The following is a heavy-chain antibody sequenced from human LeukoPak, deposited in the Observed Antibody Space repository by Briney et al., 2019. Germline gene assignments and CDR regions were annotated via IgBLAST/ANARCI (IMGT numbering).Heavy chain of an antibody. CDR2: IYASGST. D-gene: IGHD2/OR15-2a*01. V-gene: IGHV4-4*07. J-gene: IGHJ4*02. Sequence: SETLSLTCTVSGGSISSYYWSWVRQPAGKGLEWIGHIYASGSTNYNPSLKSRVTMSVDTSKNQFSLKLSSVTAADTAVYYCARVRGTTEMAYFDYWGQGTLVTVSS. CDR3: ARVRGTTEMAYFDY. CDR1: GGSISSYY.